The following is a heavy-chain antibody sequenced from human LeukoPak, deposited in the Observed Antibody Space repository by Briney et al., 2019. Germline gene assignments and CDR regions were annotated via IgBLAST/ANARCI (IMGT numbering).Heavy chain of an antibody. D-gene: IGHD6-19*01. V-gene: IGHV3-48*01. Sequence: GGSPRLSCAASGFTFSSYSMNWVRQAPGEGLEWVSYISSSSSTIYYADSVKGRFTISRDNSKNTLYLQMNSLRAEDTAVYYCAKDSPVAGNDYWGQGTLVTVSS. J-gene: IGHJ4*02. CDR2: ISSSSSTI. CDR3: AKDSPVAGNDY. CDR1: GFTFSSYS.